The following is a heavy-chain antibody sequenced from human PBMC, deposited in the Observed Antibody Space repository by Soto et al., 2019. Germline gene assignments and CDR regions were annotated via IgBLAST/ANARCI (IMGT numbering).Heavy chain of an antibody. D-gene: IGHD1-26*01. CDR2: IYYSGST. CDR1: GGSISSYY. J-gene: IGHJ3*02. CDR3: ARERGGSRDAFDI. V-gene: IGHV4-59*01. Sequence: SETLSLTCTVSGGSISSYYWSWIRQPPGKGLEWIGYIYYSGSTNYNPSLKSRVTISVDTSKNQFPLKLSSVTAADTAVYYCARERGGSRDAFDIWGQGTMVTVS.